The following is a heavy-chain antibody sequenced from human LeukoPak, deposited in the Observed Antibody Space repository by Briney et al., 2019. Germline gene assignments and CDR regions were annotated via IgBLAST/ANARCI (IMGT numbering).Heavy chain of an antibody. V-gene: IGHV1-69*02. CDR2: IIPILGIA. J-gene: IGHJ3*02. Sequence: ASVKVSCKASGYTFTSYYMHWVRQAPGQGLEWMGRIIPILGIANYAQKFQGRVTITADKSTSTAYMELSSLRSEDTAVCYCARLDTAYAFDIWGQGTMVTVSS. D-gene: IGHD5-18*01. CDR3: ARLDTAYAFDI. CDR1: GYTFTSYY.